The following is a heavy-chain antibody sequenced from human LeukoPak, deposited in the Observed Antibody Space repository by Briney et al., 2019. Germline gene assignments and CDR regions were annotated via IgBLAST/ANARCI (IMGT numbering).Heavy chain of an antibody. CDR3: ARAPGYSSGWYGRGDY. Sequence: GASVKVSCKASGYTLTSYGISWVRQAPGQGLEWMGWISAYNGNTNYAQKLQGRVTMTTDTSTSTAYMELRSLRSDDTAVYYCARAPGYSSGWYGRGDYWGQGTLVTVSS. V-gene: IGHV1-18*04. CDR2: ISAYNGNT. CDR1: GYTLTSYG. D-gene: IGHD6-19*01. J-gene: IGHJ4*02.